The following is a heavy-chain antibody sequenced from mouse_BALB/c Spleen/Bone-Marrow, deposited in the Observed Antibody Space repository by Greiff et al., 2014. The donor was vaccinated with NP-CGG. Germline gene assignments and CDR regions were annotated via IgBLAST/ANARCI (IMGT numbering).Heavy chain of an antibody. CDR1: GYTFTSFW. V-gene: IGHV1-7*01. CDR2: INPPTDYT. D-gene: IGHD2-12*01. Sequence: QVQLQQSGAELAEPGASVKMSCKASGYTFTSFWLHWVKQRPGQGLEWIGYINPPTDYTEYNQKFRDKATLTADKSSSTAYMQRSGLTSENSADYYCTIWPYEGMNYWGQGTSVTVSS. CDR3: TIWPYEGMNY. J-gene: IGHJ4*01.